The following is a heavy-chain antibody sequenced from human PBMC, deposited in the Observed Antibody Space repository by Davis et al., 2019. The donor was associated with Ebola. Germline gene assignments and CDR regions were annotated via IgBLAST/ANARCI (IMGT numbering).Heavy chain of an antibody. Sequence: SVKLSCKASGYTFTGYSMHWVRQAPGQGLEWMGWINPNSGGTNYAQKLQGRVTMTRDTSISTAYMELSRLRSDDTAVYYCERGGIAVNWFDPWGQGTLVTVSS. CDR3: ERGGIAVNWFDP. D-gene: IGHD6-19*01. J-gene: IGHJ5*02. CDR2: INPNSGGT. CDR1: GYTFTGYS. V-gene: IGHV1-2*02.